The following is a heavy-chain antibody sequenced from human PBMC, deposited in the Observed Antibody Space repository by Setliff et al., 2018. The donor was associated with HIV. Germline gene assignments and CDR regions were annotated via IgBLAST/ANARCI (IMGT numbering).Heavy chain of an antibody. D-gene: IGHD6-13*01. V-gene: IGHV4-61*02. J-gene: IGHJ4*02. CDR3: GGSSRWGFVY. Sequence: SETLSLTCTVSGDSINSGTYYWSWIRQPAGKGLEWIGRLHLSGDTNYNPSLKSRVTMSIDTSKNQFSLKLSSVTAADTAVYYCGGSSRWGFVYWGQGTLVTVSS. CDR2: LHLSGDT. CDR1: GDSINSGTYY.